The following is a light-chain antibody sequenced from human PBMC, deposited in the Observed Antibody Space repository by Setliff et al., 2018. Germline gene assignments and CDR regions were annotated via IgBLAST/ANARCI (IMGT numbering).Light chain of an antibody. V-gene: IGLV2-14*01. Sequence: QSVLTQPASVSGSPGQPITISCTGTSSDVGSHNYVSWYQHHPGKAPKLVIYEVSNRPSGVSNRFSGSKSVNTASLTISGLQAEDEADYYCSSFRSIATPEVFGTGTKAPS. CDR3: SSFRSIATPEV. CDR2: EVS. CDR1: SSDVGSHNY. J-gene: IGLJ1*01.